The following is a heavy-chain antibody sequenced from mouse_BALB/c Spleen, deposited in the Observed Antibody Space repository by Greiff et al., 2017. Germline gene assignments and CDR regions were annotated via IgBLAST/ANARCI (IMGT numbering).Heavy chain of an antibody. CDR2: IYPGDGDT. D-gene: IGHD1-1*02. CDR1: GYAFSSSW. J-gene: IGHJ4*01. CDR3: ARYYAPYAMDY. V-gene: IGHV1-82*01. Sequence: QVQLKESGPELVKPGASVKISCKASGYAFSSSWMNWVKQRPGQGLEWIGRIYPGDGDTNYNGKFKGKATLTADKSSSTAYMQLSSLTSVDSAVYFCARYYAPYAMDYWGQGTSVTVSS.